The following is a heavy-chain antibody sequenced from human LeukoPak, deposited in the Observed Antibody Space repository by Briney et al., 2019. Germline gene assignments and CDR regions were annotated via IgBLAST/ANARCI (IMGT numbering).Heavy chain of an antibody. D-gene: IGHD3-10*01. J-gene: IGHJ4*02. Sequence: GASVKVSCKASGYTFTSYGISWVRQAPGQGLEWRGGISAYNGNTNYAQKLQGRVTMTTDTSTSTAYMELRSLRSDDTAVYYCAREELYGSGSQTPDYWGQGTLVTVSS. CDR3: AREELYGSGSQTPDY. CDR2: ISAYNGNT. CDR1: GYTFTSYG. V-gene: IGHV1-18*04.